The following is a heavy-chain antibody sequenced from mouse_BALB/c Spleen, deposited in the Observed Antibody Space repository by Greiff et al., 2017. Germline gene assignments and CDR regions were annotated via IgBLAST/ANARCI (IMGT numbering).Heavy chain of an antibody. CDR3: ARDGSSFDY. V-gene: IGHV5-17*02. Sequence: EVMLVESGGGFVQPGGSRKLSCAASGFTFSSLGMHWVRQAPEKGLEWVAYISSGSSTIYYADTVKGRFTISRDNPKNTLFLQMTSLRSEDTAMYYCARDGSSFDYWGQGTTLTVSS. CDR2: ISSGSSTI. CDR1: GFTFSSLG. D-gene: IGHD1-1*01. J-gene: IGHJ2*01.